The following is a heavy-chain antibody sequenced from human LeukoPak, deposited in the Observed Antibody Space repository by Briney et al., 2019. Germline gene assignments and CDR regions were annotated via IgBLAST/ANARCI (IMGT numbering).Heavy chain of an antibody. V-gene: IGHV1-69*04. CDR1: GGTFSSYA. D-gene: IGHD4/OR15-4a*01. CDR3: ARLPHAGATYYYYGMDV. CDR2: IIPILGIA. Sequence: SVKVSCKASGGTFSSYAISWVRQAPGQGLEWMGRIIPILGIANYAQKFQGRVTITADKSTSTAYMELSSLRSEDTAVYYCARLPHAGATYYYYGMDVWGQGTTVTVSS. J-gene: IGHJ6*02.